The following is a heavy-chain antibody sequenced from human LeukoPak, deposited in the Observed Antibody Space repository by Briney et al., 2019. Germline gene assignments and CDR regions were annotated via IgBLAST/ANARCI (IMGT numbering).Heavy chain of an antibody. J-gene: IGHJ6*03. CDR1: GYTLTELS. Sequence: ASVKVSCKVSGYTLTELSMHWVRQAPGKGLEWMGGFDPEDGETIYAQKFQGRVTMTEDTSTDTAYMELSSLRSEDTAVYYCATVRGAGDQHHYYYYMDVWGKGTTVTVSS. V-gene: IGHV1-24*01. D-gene: IGHD7-27*01. CDR3: ATVRGAGDQHHYYYYMDV. CDR2: FDPEDGET.